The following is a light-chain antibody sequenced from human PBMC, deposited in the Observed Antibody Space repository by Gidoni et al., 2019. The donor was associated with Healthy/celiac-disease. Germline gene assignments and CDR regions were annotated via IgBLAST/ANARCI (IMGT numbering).Light chain of an antibody. V-gene: IGLV3-1*01. CDR1: KLGDKY. CDR2: QDS. CDR3: QAGDSSPFWV. Sequence: SYELTQPPSVSVSPGQTASITCAGDKLGDKYACWYQQKPGQSPVLVIYQDSKRPSGIPERFSGSNSGNTATLTISGTQAMDEADYYGQAGDSSPFWVFGGGTKLTVL. J-gene: IGLJ3*02.